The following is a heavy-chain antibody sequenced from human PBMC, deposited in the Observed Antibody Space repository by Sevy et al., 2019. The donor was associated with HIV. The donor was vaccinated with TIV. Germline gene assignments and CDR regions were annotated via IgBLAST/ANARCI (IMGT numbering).Heavy chain of an antibody. CDR2: IKQDGSEK. D-gene: IGHD2-15*01. CDR1: GFTFSSYW. CDR3: AKLGYCSGGSCYPFDY. V-gene: IGHV3-7*03. Sequence: GGSLRLSCAASGFTFSSYWMSWVRQAPGKGLEWVANIKQDGSEKYYVDSVKGRFTISRDNAKNSLYLQMNSLRAEDTAVYYCAKLGYCSGGSCYPFDYWGQGTQVTVSS. J-gene: IGHJ4*02.